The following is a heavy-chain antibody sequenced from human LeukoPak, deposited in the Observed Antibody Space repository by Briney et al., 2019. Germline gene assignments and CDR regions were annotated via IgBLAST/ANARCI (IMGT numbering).Heavy chain of an antibody. V-gene: IGHV4-61*02. CDR1: GGSISSGSYY. Sequence: SQTLSLTCTVSGGSISSGSYYWSWIRQPAGKGLEWIGRIYTSGSTNYNPPLKSRVTISVDTSKNQFSLKLSSVTAADTAVYYCARDWGSGYYFDYWGQGTLVTVSS. D-gene: IGHD3-22*01. CDR3: ARDWGSGYYFDY. CDR2: IYTSGST. J-gene: IGHJ4*02.